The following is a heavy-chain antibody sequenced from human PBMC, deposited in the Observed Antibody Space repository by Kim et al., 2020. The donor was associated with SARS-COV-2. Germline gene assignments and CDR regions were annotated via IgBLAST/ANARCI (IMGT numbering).Heavy chain of an antibody. CDR2: INHSGST. J-gene: IGHJ6*02. CDR3: ARGLGFYDFWSGYYSSGLAGYYYGMDV. CDR1: GGSFSGYY. D-gene: IGHD3-3*01. V-gene: IGHV4-34*01. Sequence: SETLSLTCAVYGGSFSGYYWSWIRQPPGKGLEWIGEINHSGSTNYNPSLKSRVTISVDTSKNQFSLKLSSVTAADTAVYYCARGLGFYDFWSGYYSSGLAGYYYGMDVWGQGTTVTVSS.